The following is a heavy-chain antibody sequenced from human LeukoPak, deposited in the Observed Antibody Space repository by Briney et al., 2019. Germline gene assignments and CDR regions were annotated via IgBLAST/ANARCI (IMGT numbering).Heavy chain of an antibody. V-gene: IGHV4-61*01. J-gene: IGHJ6*03. CDR1: GGSISSSSYY. CDR2: IYYSGST. D-gene: IGHD6-6*01. Sequence: SETLSLTCTVSGGSISSSSYYGSWIRQPPGKGLEWIGYIYYSGSTNYNPSLKSRVTISVDTSKNQFSMKLSSVTAADTAVYYCAAIESSSSYYYMDVWGKGTTVTVSS. CDR3: AAIESSSSYYYMDV.